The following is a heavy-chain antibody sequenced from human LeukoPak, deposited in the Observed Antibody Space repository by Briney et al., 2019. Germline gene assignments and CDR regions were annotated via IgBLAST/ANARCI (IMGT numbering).Heavy chain of an antibody. D-gene: IGHD4-17*01. Sequence: ASVKVSCMASGYTFTAYYMHWGRQAPGQGLEWMGWINPNGGGTNYAQKLQGRVTMTTDTSTSTAYMGLIRLRYDDASVYYCAISGPTVTSYGMHVWGQGTTVTVSS. CDR3: AISGPTVTSYGMHV. J-gene: IGHJ6*02. CDR2: INPNGGGT. CDR1: GYTFTAYY. V-gene: IGHV1-2*02.